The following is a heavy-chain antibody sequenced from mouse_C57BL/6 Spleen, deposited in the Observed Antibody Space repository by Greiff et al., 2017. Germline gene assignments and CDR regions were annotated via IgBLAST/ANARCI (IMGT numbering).Heavy chain of an antibody. J-gene: IGHJ2*01. V-gene: IGHV5-17*01. CDR2: ISSGSSTI. Sequence: EVQRVESGGGLVKPGGSLKLSCAASGFTFSDYGMHWVRQAPEKGLEWVAYISSGSSTIYYADTVKGRFTISRDNAKNTLFLQMTSLGSEDTAMYYCARGYSNYEGYYFDYWGQGTTLTVSS. CDR3: ARGYSNYEGYYFDY. D-gene: IGHD2-5*01. CDR1: GFTFSDYG.